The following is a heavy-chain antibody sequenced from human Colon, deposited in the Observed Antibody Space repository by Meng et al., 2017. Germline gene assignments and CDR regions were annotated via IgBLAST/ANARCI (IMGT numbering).Heavy chain of an antibody. J-gene: IGHJ4*02. CDR3: AASDSSSWYYFDY. D-gene: IGHD6-13*01. Sequence: GESLKISCAASGFTFSSYSMNWVRQAPGKGLEWVSSISSSSSYIYYADSVKGRFTISRDNAKNSLYLQMNSLRAEDTAVYYCAASDSSSWYYFDYWGQGTLVTSPQ. CDR1: GFTFSSYS. V-gene: IGHV3-21*01. CDR2: ISSSSSYI.